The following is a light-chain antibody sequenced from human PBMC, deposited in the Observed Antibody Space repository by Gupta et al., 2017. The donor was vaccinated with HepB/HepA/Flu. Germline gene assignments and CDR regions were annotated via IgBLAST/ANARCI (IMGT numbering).Light chain of an antibody. CDR2: KAS. Sequence: DIQMTQSACTLSASVGDRVTITCRASQSISNWLAWYQQKAGKAPKLLIYKASSLESGVPSRFSGSGSGTEFTLTISSLQPDDFATYYCQQYNSQGTFGQGTKVEIK. CDR1: QSISNW. J-gene: IGKJ1*01. V-gene: IGKV1-5*03. CDR3: QQYNSQGT.